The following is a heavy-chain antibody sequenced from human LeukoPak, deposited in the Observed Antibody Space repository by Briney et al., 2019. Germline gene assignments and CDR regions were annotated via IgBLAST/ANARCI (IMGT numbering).Heavy chain of an antibody. Sequence: SETLSLTCTVSGGSISSYYWSWIRQPPGKGLEWIGYIYYSGSTSYNPSLKSRVTISVDTSKNQFSLKLSSVTAADTAVYYCARDLGLYSSSAAGMDVWGQGTTVTVSS. V-gene: IGHV4-59*01. CDR2: IYYSGST. D-gene: IGHD6-13*01. J-gene: IGHJ6*02. CDR1: GGSISSYY. CDR3: ARDLGLYSSSAAGMDV.